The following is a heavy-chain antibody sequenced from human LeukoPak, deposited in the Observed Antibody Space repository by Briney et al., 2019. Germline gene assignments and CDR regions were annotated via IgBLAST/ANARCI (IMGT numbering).Heavy chain of an antibody. CDR1: GYTFTGYY. J-gene: IGHJ4*02. V-gene: IGHV1-2*02. D-gene: IGHD6-6*01. Sequence: ASVKVSCKASGYTFTGYYMHWVRQAPGQGLEWMGWINPNSGGTNYAQKFQGRVAMTRDTSISTAYMELSRLRSDDTAVYYCARGRYSSSSYSFDYWGQGTLVTVSS. CDR2: INPNSGGT. CDR3: ARGRYSSSSYSFDY.